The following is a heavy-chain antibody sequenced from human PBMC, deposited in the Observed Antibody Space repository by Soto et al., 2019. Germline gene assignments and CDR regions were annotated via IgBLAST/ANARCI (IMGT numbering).Heavy chain of an antibody. CDR3: ERKDTVMYYYGMDV. J-gene: IGHJ6*02. Sequence: SETLSLTCTVSGGSVSSGSYYWSWIRQPPGKGLEWIGYIYYSGSTNYNPSLKSRVTISVDTSKNQFSLKLSSVTAADTAVYYCERKDTVMYYYGMDVWGQGTAVTVSS. CDR2: IYYSGST. D-gene: IGHD4-17*01. CDR1: GGSVSSGSYY. V-gene: IGHV4-61*01.